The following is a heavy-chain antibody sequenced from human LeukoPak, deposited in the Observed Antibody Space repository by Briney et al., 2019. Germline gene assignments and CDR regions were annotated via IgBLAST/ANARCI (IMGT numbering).Heavy chain of an antibody. J-gene: IGHJ5*02. CDR1: GGSFNDYY. D-gene: IGHD3-22*01. CDR3: ARADHSSGGLARFDP. V-gene: IGHV4-34*01. Sequence: SETLSLTCAVYGGSFNDYYWSWIRQPPGKGLEWIGEINHSASTNYNPSPKSRVTMSVDTSKNQFSLKMTSVTAADTALYYCARADHSSGGLARFDPWGQGTLVTVSS. CDR2: INHSAST.